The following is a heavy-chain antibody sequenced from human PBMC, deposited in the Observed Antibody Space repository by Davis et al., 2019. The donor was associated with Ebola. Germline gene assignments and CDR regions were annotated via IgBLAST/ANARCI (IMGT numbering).Heavy chain of an antibody. CDR3: ARVVATTRYYYYYYGMDV. CDR2: IYYSGST. J-gene: IGHJ6*02. Sequence: SETLSLTCTVSGGSISSYYWSWIRQPPGKGLEWIGYIYYSGSTNYNPSLKSRVTISVDTSKNQFSLKLSPVTAADTAVYYCARVVATTRYYYYYYGMDVWGQGTTVTVS. D-gene: IGHD5-12*01. V-gene: IGHV4-59*12. CDR1: GGSISSYY.